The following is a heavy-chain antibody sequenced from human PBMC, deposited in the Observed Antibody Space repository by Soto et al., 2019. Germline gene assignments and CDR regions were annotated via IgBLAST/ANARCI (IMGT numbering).Heavy chain of an antibody. CDR2: ISGSGGST. CDR3: AKMEGWNYFDY. D-gene: IGHD6-19*01. J-gene: IGHJ4*02. CDR1: GFTFSSYA. Sequence: EVQVLESGGGLVQPGGSLRLSCAASGFTFSSYAMSWVRQAPGKGLEWVSGISGSGGSTYYADSVKGRFTISRDNSKNTLYLQMNSLRTEDTAVYYCAKMEGWNYFDYWGQGTLVTVSS. V-gene: IGHV3-23*01.